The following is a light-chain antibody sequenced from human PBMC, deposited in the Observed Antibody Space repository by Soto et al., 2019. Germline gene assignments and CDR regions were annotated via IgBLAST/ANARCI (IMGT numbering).Light chain of an antibody. CDR1: QNVGNY. V-gene: IGKV1-39*01. CDR3: QHLYNTAPPT. J-gene: IGKJ4*02. CDR2: AAS. Sequence: DIEMTQSPSSLSASVGDRVSITCRASQNVGNYLNWYQHKPGRVPKLLIYAASSVQRGVPSRFTGSGSGTHFILTIRGLQYEDFATYSCQHLYNTAPPTFGGGTKVDIK.